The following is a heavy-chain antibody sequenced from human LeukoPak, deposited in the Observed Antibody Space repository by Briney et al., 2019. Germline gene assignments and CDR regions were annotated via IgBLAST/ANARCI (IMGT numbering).Heavy chain of an antibody. CDR3: ARGAGSSPFDY. V-gene: IGHV3-23*01. CDR1: GFTFSSYA. CDR2: INNSGGST. D-gene: IGHD3-10*01. J-gene: IGHJ4*02. Sequence: GGSLRLSCAASGFTFSSYAMSWVRQAPGKGLEWVSSINNSGGSTYYADSVKGRFTMSRDNSKNTLYLQMNSLRAEDTAIYYCARGAGSSPFDYWGQGTLVTVS.